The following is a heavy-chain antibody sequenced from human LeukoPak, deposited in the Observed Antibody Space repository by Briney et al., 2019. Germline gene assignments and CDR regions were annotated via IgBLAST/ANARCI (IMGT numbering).Heavy chain of an antibody. CDR1: GFTFDDYA. J-gene: IGHJ6*02. D-gene: IGHD3-10*01. CDR3: ARDTASPYYYGSGGYGMDV. Sequence: GRSLRLSCAASGFTFDDYAMHWVRQAPGKGLEWVSGINWNGGSTGYADSVKGRFTISRDNAKNSLCLQMNSLRAEDTALYHCARDTASPYYYGSGGYGMDVWGQGTTVTVSS. V-gene: IGHV3-20*01. CDR2: INWNGGST.